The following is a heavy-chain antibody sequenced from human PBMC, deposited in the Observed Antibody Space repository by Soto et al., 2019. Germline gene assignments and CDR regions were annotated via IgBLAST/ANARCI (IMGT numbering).Heavy chain of an antibody. D-gene: IGHD3-22*01. V-gene: IGHV1-18*01. CDR1: GGTFSSYA. CDR2: ISAYTDNT. CDR3: ARDRGYYDSSGYYRHGAFDI. Sequence: ASVKVSCKASGGTFSSYAISWVRQAPGQGLEWMGWISAYTDNTNYAQNLQGRVTMTTDTSTSTAYMALRSLRSDDTAVYYCARDRGYYDSSGYYRHGAFDIWGQGTMVTVSS. J-gene: IGHJ3*02.